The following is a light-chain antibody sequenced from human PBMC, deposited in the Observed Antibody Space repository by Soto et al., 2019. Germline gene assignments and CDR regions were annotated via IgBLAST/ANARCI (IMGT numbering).Light chain of an antibody. CDR3: QQYGSSGT. V-gene: IGKV3-20*01. J-gene: IGKJ1*01. CDR2: GAS. Sequence: EFVLTQSPGTLSLSPGERATLSCRASQGVSRKLAWYQHKPGQAPRLLISGASTGATGIPARFSGSGSGTEFTLTISRLEPEDFAVYYCQQYGSSGTFGQGTKVDIK. CDR1: QGVSRK.